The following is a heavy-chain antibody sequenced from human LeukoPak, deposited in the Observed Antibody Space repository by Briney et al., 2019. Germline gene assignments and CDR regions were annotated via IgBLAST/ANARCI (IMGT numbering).Heavy chain of an antibody. Sequence: VGSLRLSCAASSFTFSSYEMNWVRQAPGKGLEWVSYISSSGSTIYYADSVNGRFTISRENAKNSLYLQMKSLRAEDTAVYYCARDGIVVPPVPFDYWGQGTLVTVSS. J-gene: IGHJ4*02. CDR1: SFTFSSYE. CDR3: ARDGIVVPPVPFDY. CDR2: ISSSGSTI. V-gene: IGHV3-48*03. D-gene: IGHD2-2*01.